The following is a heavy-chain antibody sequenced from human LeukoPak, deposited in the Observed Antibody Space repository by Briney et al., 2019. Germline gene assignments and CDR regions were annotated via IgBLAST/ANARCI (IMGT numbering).Heavy chain of an antibody. V-gene: IGHV1-18*01. CDR1: GYTFTSYG. Sequence: VASVKVSCKASGYTFTSYGISWVRQAPGQGLEWMGWISAYNGNTNYARKLQGRVTMTTDTSTSTAYMELRSLRSDDTAVYYCARERFLEWLLFDGMDVWGQGTTVTVSS. CDR2: ISAYNGNT. CDR3: ARERFLEWLLFDGMDV. D-gene: IGHD3-3*01. J-gene: IGHJ6*02.